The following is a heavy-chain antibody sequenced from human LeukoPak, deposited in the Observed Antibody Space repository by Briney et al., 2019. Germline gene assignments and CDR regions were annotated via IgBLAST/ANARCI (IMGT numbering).Heavy chain of an antibody. Sequence: GASVKVSCKASGYTFTSYYMHWVRQAPGQGLEWMVIINPSGGSTSYAQKFQGRVTMTRDTSTSTVYMELSSLRSEDTAVYYCARGGIVVVPEPCYGMDVWGQGTTVTVSS. CDR3: ARGGIVVVPEPCYGMDV. J-gene: IGHJ6*02. D-gene: IGHD2-2*01. CDR1: GYTFTSYY. CDR2: INPSGGST. V-gene: IGHV1-46*01.